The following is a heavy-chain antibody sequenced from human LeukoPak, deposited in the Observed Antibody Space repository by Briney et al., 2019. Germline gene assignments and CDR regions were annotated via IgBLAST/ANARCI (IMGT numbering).Heavy chain of an antibody. Sequence: GASVKVSCKPSGDTFTANYLHWVRQAPGQGLEWLGWINLNTGYTKYAQKFQGRVTMTRDTSTSSAFMELSRLRSDDTAVYFCAEDVGRTGTNCFDPWGQGTLVTVCS. J-gene: IGHJ5*02. V-gene: IGHV1-2*02. CDR3: AEDVGRTGTNCFDP. CDR1: GDTFTANY. CDR2: INLNTGYT. D-gene: IGHD1-1*01.